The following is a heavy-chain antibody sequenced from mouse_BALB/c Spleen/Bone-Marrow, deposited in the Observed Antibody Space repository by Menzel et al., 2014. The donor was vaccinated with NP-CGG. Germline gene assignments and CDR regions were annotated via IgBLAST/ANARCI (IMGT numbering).Heavy chain of an antibody. D-gene: IGHD2-3*01. CDR2: IWRGGST. CDR1: GSSLTSYG. Sequence: QVQLQQSGPGLVQPSQSLSITCTVSGSSLTSYGVHWVRQSPGKGLEWLGVIWRGGSTDYNAAFMSRLSITKDNSKSQVFFKMNSLQADDTAIYYCAKNGDGYYAWFAYWGQGTLVTVSA. CDR3: AKNGDGYYAWFAY. V-gene: IGHV2-5*01. J-gene: IGHJ3*01.